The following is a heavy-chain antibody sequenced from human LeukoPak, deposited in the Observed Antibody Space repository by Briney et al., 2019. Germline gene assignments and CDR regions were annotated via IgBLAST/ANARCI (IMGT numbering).Heavy chain of an antibody. CDR1: GYTFTGYY. V-gene: IGHV1-2*02. Sequence: ASVKVSCKASGYTFTGYYMHWVRQAPGQGLEWMGWINPNSGGTNYAQKFQGRVTMTRDTSINTAYMELSRLRSDDTAVYYCARGRSEQQEYNWFDPWGQGTLVTVSS. CDR2: INPNSGGT. CDR3: ARGRSEQQEYNWFDP. J-gene: IGHJ5*02. D-gene: IGHD6-13*01.